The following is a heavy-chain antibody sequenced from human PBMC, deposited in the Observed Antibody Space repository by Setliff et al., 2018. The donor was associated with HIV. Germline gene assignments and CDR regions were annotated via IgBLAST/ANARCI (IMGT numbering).Heavy chain of an antibody. CDR2: ISAYNGNT. CDR3: ARDRPYIVGANQIDAFDI. Sequence: GASVKVSCKASGYTFTSYGISWVRQAPGQGLEWMGWISAYNGNTNYAQKLQGRVTMNTDASTSTAYMELRGLRSDDTAVYYCARDRPYIVGANQIDAFDIWGQGTMVTVSS. V-gene: IGHV1-18*01. CDR1: GYTFTSYG. J-gene: IGHJ3*02. D-gene: IGHD1-26*01.